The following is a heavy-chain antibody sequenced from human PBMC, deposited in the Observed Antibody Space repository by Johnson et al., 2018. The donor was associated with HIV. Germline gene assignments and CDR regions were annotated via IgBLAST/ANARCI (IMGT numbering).Heavy chain of an antibody. V-gene: IGHV3-33*01. D-gene: IGHD5-18*01. CDR1: GFTFSSYG. CDR2: IWYDGSNK. J-gene: IGHJ3*02. CDR3: VREGGGGYNYGESPFDI. Sequence: QVQLVESGGGVVQPGRSLRLSCAASGFTFSSYGMHWVRQAPGKGLEWVAVIWYDGSNKYYADSVKGRLTISRDDSESTLFLQMNSLTTEDTSVYYFVREGGGGYNYGESPFDIWGQGTLVTVSS.